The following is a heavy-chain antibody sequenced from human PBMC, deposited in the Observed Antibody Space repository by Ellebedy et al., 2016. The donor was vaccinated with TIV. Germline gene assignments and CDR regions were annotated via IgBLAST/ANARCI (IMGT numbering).Heavy chain of an antibody. D-gene: IGHD3-16*01. Sequence: MPSETLSLTCAVFGGSFSSNSWSWIRKSPGKGLEWIGDINHSGSTIFNPSLKSRVTISVDTSNNKFSLNLSSVTAADTAVYYCAKPLGGFDPWGQGTLVTVSS. CDR3: AKPLGGFDP. V-gene: IGHV4-34*01. J-gene: IGHJ5*02. CDR2: INHSGST. CDR1: GGSFSSNS.